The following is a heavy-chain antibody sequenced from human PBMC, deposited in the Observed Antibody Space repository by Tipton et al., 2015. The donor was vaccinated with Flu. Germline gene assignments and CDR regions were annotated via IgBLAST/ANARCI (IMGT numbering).Heavy chain of an antibody. CDR2: IYLTGST. Sequence: TLSLTCTVSGDSVRSGRHYWSWIRQPAGKGLEWIGRIYLTGSTNYSPSLKGRGTIPVDTSKNQFSLKLPSVTASDTAVYYCARTRMVTWGNDDIAGYFDYWSQGTLVTVSS. D-gene: IGHD5-18*01. CDR1: GDSVRSGRHY. J-gene: IGHJ4*02. V-gene: IGHV4-61*02. CDR3: ARTRMVTWGNDDIAGYFDY.